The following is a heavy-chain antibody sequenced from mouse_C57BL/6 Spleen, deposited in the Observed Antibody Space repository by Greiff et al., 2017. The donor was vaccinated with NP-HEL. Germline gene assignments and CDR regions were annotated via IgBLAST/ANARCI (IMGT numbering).Heavy chain of an antibody. Sequence: EVQLQQSGPELVKPGASVKISCKASGYTFSDYYMNWVKQSHGKSLEWIGDINPNNGGTSYNQKFKGKATLTVDKSSSTAYMELRSLTSEDSAVYYGAQAFAYWGQGTMVTVSA. CDR1: GYTFSDYY. V-gene: IGHV1-26*01. CDR2: INPNNGGT. D-gene: IGHD3-2*02. J-gene: IGHJ3*01. CDR3: AQAFAY.